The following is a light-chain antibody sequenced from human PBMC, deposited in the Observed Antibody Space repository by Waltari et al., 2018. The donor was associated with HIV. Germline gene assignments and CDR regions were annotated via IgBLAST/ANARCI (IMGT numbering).Light chain of an antibody. CDR1: SPNIGRNN. Sequence: QSVLTQPPSASGTPWQRVTISCSGGSPNIGRNNVYWYQHFPGTSPKLLIFSNVQRPSGVPDRFSGSKSGTSASLAISGLRFEDEADYFCEAWDDSLSGPVFGGGTKLTVL. CDR2: SNV. J-gene: IGLJ3*02. CDR3: EAWDDSLSGPV. V-gene: IGLV1-47*01.